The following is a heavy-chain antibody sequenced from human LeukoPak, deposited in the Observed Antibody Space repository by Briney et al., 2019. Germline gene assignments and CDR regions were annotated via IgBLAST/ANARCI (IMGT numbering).Heavy chain of an antibody. CDR3: AKAVAGTGDAFDI. Sequence: GSLRLSCAASGFTFSSYAMSWVRQPPGKGLEWIGSIYYSGSTYYNPSLKSRVTISVDTSKNQFSLKLSSVTAADTAVYYCAKAVAGTGDAFDIWGQGTMVTVSS. D-gene: IGHD6-19*01. J-gene: IGHJ3*02. CDR1: GFTFSSYA. CDR2: IYYSGST. V-gene: IGHV4-39*07.